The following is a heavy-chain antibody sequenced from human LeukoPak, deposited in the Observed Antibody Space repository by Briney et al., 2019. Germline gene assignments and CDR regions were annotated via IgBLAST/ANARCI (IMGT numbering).Heavy chain of an antibody. CDR3: ARGSRIHDDFSGYYHY. Sequence: PGGSLRLSCAASGFTFSSYWMSWVRQAPGKGLEWVANIKQDGSEKYYVDSVKGRFTISRDNSKNTLYLQMGSLRAEDMAVYYCARGSRIHDDFSGYYHYWGQGTLVTVSS. V-gene: IGHV3-7*01. CDR2: IKQDGSEK. D-gene: IGHD3-22*01. CDR1: GFTFSSYW. J-gene: IGHJ4*02.